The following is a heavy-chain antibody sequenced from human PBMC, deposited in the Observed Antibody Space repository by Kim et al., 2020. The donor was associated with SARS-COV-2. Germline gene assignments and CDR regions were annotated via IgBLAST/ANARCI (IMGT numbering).Heavy chain of an antibody. CDR1: GFTFSSYG. D-gene: IGHD1-7*01. V-gene: IGHV3-30*18. CDR2: ISYDGSNK. CDR3: AKDVGITGTTTPYYYGMDV. J-gene: IGHJ6*02. Sequence: GGSLRLSCAASGFTFSSYGMHWVRQAPGKGLEWVAVISYDGSNKYYADSVKGRFTISRDNSKNTLYLQMNSLRAEDTAVYYCAKDVGITGTTTPYYYGMDVWGQGTTVTVSS.